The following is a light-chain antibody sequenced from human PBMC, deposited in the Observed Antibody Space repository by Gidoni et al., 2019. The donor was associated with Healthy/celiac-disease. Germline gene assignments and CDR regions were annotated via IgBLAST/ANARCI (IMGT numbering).Light chain of an antibody. Sequence: EIVMTQSTATLPGSPGERATLSCRASQRVSSNLAWYQQNHGPAPRLLLYGASSRATGIPARFCGRGAATAFTLTISSLQSQDFSVYYCQQYNNWPPLTFGGXTKVEIK. CDR2: GAS. J-gene: IGKJ4*01. V-gene: IGKV3-15*01. CDR1: QRVSSN. CDR3: QQYNNWPPLT.